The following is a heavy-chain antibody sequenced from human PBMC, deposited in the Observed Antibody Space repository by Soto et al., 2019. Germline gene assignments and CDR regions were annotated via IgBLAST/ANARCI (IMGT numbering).Heavy chain of an antibody. V-gene: IGHV3-23*01. CDR3: AKAGLESCTGGTCYGSDY. J-gene: IGHJ4*02. D-gene: IGHD2-15*01. CDR2: ISGSGGSI. CDR1: GFTFSSYV. Sequence: EVQLLESGGNLVQPGGSLRLSCAASGFTFSSYVMSWVRQAPGKGLEWVSTISGSGGSIYDADSVKGRFTISRDNSKNTVYLQMNSPRAEDTAVYYCAKAGLESCTGGTCYGSDYWGQGTLVTVSS.